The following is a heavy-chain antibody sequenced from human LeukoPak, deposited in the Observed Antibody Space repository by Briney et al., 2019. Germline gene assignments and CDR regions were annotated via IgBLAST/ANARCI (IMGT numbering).Heavy chain of an antibody. CDR3: ASFTYYYDSSGYFY. CDR1: GGSISSYY. CDR2: IYYSGST. D-gene: IGHD3-22*01. V-gene: IGHV4-59*01. Sequence: SETLSLTCTVSGGSISSYYWSWIRQPPGEGLEWIGYIYYSGSTNYNPSLKSRVTISVDTSKNQFSLKLSSVTAADTAVYYCASFTYYYDSSGYFYWGQGTLVTVSS. J-gene: IGHJ4*02.